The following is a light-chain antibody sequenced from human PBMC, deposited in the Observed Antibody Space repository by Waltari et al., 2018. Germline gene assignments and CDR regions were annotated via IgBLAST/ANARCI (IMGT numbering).Light chain of an antibody. J-gene: IGKJ2*01. CDR2: TAS. Sequence: DIQMTQSPSSLSASVGARVTSTCRASQSISRYLNCYQQKPGKAPKLLIYTASTLQSGVPSRFSGSGSGTDFTLTINSLQPEDFATYYCQQTYSTPRTFGQGTKLEIK. V-gene: IGKV1-39*01. CDR1: QSISRY. CDR3: QQTYSTPRT.